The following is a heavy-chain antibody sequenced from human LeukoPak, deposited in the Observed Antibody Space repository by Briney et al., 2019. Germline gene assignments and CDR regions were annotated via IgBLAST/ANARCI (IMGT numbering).Heavy chain of an antibody. D-gene: IGHD1-26*01. CDR2: INPSGGST. CDR1: GYTFTSYY. J-gene: IGHJ5*02. CDR3: TRLGSGEWELLGQNWFDP. Sequence: ASVKVSCKASGYTFTSYYMHWVRQAPGQGLEWMGIINPSGGSTSYAQKFQGRVTMTRDMSTSTVYMELSSLRSEDTAVYYCTRLGSGEWELLGQNWFDPWGQGTLVTVSS. V-gene: IGHV1-46*03.